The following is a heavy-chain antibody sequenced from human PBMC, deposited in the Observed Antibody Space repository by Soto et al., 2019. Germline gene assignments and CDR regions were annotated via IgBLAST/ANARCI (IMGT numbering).Heavy chain of an antibody. CDR2: IDWDDDK. Sequence: GSGPTLVNPTQTLTLTCTFSGFSLSTSGMCVSWIRQPPGKALEWLALIDWDDDKYYSTSLKTRLTISKDTSKNQVVLTMTNMDPVDTATYYCARITLLSQFMPPDAFDIWGQGTMVTVSS. D-gene: IGHD1-26*01. CDR1: GFSLSTSGMC. V-gene: IGHV2-70*01. J-gene: IGHJ3*02. CDR3: ARITLLSQFMPPDAFDI.